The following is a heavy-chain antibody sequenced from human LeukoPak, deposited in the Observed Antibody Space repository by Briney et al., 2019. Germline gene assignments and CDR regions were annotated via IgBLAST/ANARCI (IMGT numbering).Heavy chain of an antibody. CDR3: AKVSDSSGSKDFDY. CDR2: ISGSGGST. J-gene: IGHJ4*02. Sequence: GGSLRLSCAASGFTFSSYGMSWVRQAPGKGVEWVSAISGSGGSTYYADSVKGRFTISRDNSKNTLYLQMNSLRAEDTAVYYCAKVSDSSGSKDFDYWGQGTLVTVSS. CDR1: GFTFSSYG. D-gene: IGHD6-19*01. V-gene: IGHV3-23*01.